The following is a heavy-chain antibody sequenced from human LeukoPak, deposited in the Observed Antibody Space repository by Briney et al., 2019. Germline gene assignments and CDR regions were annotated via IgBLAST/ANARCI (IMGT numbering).Heavy chain of an antibody. V-gene: IGHV3-23*01. D-gene: IGHD5-18*01. Sequence: GGSLRLSCAVSGFTFSNHGMHWLRQAPGKGLEWVSAISGSGGSTYYADSVKGRFTISRDNSKNTLYLQMNSLRAEDTAVYYCAKGYRSYGYGYFDYWGQGTLVTVSS. J-gene: IGHJ4*02. CDR2: ISGSGGST. CDR1: GFTFSNHG. CDR3: AKGYRSYGYGYFDY.